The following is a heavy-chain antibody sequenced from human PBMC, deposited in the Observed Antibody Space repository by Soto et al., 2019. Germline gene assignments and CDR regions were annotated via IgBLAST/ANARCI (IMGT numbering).Heavy chain of an antibody. CDR3: ARDLPGGMDSGSYYTSARENDY. V-gene: IGHV1-18*01. D-gene: IGHD1-26*01. CDR1: GYTFTSYG. Sequence: QVQLVQSGAEVKKPGASVKVSCKASGYTFTSYGISWVRQAPGQGLEWMGWISAYNGNTNYAQKLQGRVTMTTDTSTSXXYXEXMSLRSDDTAVYYCARDLPGGMDSGSYYTSARENDYWGQGTLVTVSS. CDR2: ISAYNGNT. J-gene: IGHJ4*02.